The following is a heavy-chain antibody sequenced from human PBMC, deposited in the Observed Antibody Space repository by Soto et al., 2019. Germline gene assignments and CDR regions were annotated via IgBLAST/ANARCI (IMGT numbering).Heavy chain of an antibody. J-gene: IGHJ3*02. D-gene: IGHD3-22*01. V-gene: IGHV1-69*01. CDR2: IIPIFGTA. Sequence: QVQLVQSGAEVKKPGSSVKVSCKASGGTFSSYAISWVRQAPGQGLEWMGGIIPIFGTANYAQKFKGRVTITADESTSTAYMELSSLRSEDTAVYYCATPTYYYDSSGLGAAFDIWGQGTMVTVSS. CDR3: ATPTYYYDSSGLGAAFDI. CDR1: GGTFSSYA.